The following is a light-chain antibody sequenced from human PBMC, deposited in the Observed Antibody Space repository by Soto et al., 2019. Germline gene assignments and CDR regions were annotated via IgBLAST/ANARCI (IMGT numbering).Light chain of an antibody. CDR3: QQRNVWPPIT. Sequence: EIVMTQSPATLSVSPGERATLSCRASQSVSSNLAWYQQKPGQAPRVLIYAASTRATGIPDRFSGSGSGTEFTLTISRLEPEDFAVYYCQQRNVWPPITFGQGTRLEIK. J-gene: IGKJ5*01. CDR2: AAS. V-gene: IGKV3-15*01. CDR1: QSVSSN.